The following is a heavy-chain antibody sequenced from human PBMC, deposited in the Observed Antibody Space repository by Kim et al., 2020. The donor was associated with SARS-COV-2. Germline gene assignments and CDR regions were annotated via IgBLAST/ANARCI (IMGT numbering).Heavy chain of an antibody. J-gene: IGHJ6*02. V-gene: IGHV4-39*01. CDR3: ARHLRSYYYYGLDV. Sequence: NPSLKSRGTISVETSKNQFSLKRSSVTAADTAVYYCARHLRSYYYYGLDVWGQGTTVTVSS. D-gene: IGHD3-10*01.